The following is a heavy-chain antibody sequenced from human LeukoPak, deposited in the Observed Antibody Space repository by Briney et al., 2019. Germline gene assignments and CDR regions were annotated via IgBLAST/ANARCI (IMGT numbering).Heavy chain of an antibody. CDR2: VSRFGGTT. D-gene: IGHD6-13*01. CDR1: GFTFNSYA. V-gene: IGHV3-23*01. Sequence: GGSLRLSCAASGFTFNSYAMSWVRQAPGKGLEWVSAVSRFGGTTYYADSAKGRFTISRDDSKNAVYLQMNSLRVDDTALYYCVKHVASRWSNDRFDPWGQGTLVTVS. CDR3: VKHVASRWSNDRFDP. J-gene: IGHJ5*02.